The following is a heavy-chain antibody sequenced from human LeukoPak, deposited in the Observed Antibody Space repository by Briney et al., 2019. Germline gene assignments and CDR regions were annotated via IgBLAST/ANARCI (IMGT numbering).Heavy chain of an antibody. Sequence: PSETLSLTCTVSGGSISSSSYYWGWIRQPPGKGLEWIGSIYYSGSTYYNPSLKSRVTISVDTSKNQFSLKLSSVTAADTAVYYCARQGMVRGAGIDYWGQGTLVTVSS. CDR3: ARQGMVRGAGIDY. V-gene: IGHV4-39*01. CDR2: IYYSGST. CDR1: GGSISSSSYY. J-gene: IGHJ4*02. D-gene: IGHD3-10*01.